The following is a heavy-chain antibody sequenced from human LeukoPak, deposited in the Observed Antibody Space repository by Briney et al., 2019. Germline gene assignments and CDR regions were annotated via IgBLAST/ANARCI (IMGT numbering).Heavy chain of an antibody. CDR1: GGSVSSGSYY. CDR3: AREDTGFWSGYYEDYGMDV. Sequence: PETLSLTCTVSGGSVSSGSYYWSWIRQPPGKGLEWIGYIYYSGSTNYNPSLKSRVTVSVDTSKNQFSLKLSSVTAADTAVYYCAREDTGFWSGYYEDYGMDVWGQGTTVTVSS. D-gene: IGHD3-3*01. J-gene: IGHJ6*02. CDR2: IYYSGST. V-gene: IGHV4-61*01.